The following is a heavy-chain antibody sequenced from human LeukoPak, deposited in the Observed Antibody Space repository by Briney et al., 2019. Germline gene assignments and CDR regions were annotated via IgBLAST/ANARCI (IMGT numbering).Heavy chain of an antibody. Sequence: SETLSLTCTVSGGSISSGSYYWSWIRQPAGKGLEWIGRIYTSGSTNYNPSLKSRVTISVDTSKNQFSLKLSSVTAADTARYYCARDHVGRDGYNPPHYWGQGTLVTVSS. V-gene: IGHV4-61*02. CDR1: GGSISSGSYY. D-gene: IGHD5-24*01. J-gene: IGHJ4*02. CDR3: ARDHVGRDGYNPPHY. CDR2: IYTSGST.